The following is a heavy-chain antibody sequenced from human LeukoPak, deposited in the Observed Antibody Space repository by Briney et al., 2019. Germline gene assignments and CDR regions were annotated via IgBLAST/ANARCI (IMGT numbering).Heavy chain of an antibody. Sequence: GGSLRLSCAASGFRFSDHYMDWVRQAPGRGLEWVGRVRNKAESYRTEYAASVKGRFTVSRDDSESSVYLQMRSLKTEDTAVYYCTDVGAGGDYWGQGTQVTVSS. CDR3: TDVGAGGDY. CDR2: VRNKAESYRT. CDR1: GFRFSDHY. J-gene: IGHJ4*02. V-gene: IGHV3-72*01. D-gene: IGHD3-16*01.